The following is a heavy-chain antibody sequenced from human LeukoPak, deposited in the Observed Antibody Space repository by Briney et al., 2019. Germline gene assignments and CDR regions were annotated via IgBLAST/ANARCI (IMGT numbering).Heavy chain of an antibody. D-gene: IGHD2-15*01. V-gene: IGHV4-34*01. CDR3: ARRYCSGGNCYPFDY. Sequence: SETLSLTCAVYGGSFSGYYWSWIRQPPGKGLEWIGEINHSGSTYYNPSLKSRLTISRDTSKNQFSLKLSSVTAADTAVYYCARRYCSGGNCYPFDYWGQGTLVTVSS. J-gene: IGHJ4*02. CDR1: GGSFSGYY. CDR2: INHSGST.